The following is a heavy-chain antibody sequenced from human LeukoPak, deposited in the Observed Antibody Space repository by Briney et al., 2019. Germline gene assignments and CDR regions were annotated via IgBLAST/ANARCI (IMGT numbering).Heavy chain of an antibody. CDR3: TIRDYGGKRAPAYFQH. Sequence: GESLQISCKGSGSSFTSYWIGWVRQMPGKGLEWMGIIYPGDSDTRYSPSFQGEVTISADKSISTAYVQRSSLKASDTAMYYFTIRDYGGKRAPAYFQHWGQGSLVTVSS. CDR2: IYPGDSDT. V-gene: IGHV5-51*01. J-gene: IGHJ1*01. D-gene: IGHD4-23*01. CDR1: GSSFTSYW.